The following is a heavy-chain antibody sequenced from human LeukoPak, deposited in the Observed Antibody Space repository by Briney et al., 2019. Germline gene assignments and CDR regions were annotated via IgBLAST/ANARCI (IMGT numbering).Heavy chain of an antibody. CDR2: INPNSGGT. CDR1: GGTFSSYA. CDR3: ARDRDVLRFLEWFGGRFDP. Sequence: ASVKVSCKASGGTFSSYAISWVRQAPGQGLEWMGWINPNSGGTNYAQKFQGRVTMTRDTSISTAYMELSRLRSDDTAVYYCARDRDVLRFLEWFGGRFDPWGQGTLVTVSS. J-gene: IGHJ5*02. D-gene: IGHD3-3*01. V-gene: IGHV1-2*02.